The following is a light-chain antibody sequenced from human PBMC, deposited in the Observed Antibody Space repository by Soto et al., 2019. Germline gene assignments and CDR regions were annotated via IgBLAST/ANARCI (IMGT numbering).Light chain of an antibody. CDR1: QSVSSSY. Sequence: MVLTQSPGTLCFSAGVSGTLSCGASQSVSSSYLAWYQQKPGQAPRLLIYGASSRATDIPDRFSGSGSGTDFTLTISSLEPEDFAAYYCQQHDSYPWTFGQGTKVDIK. V-gene: IGKV3-20*01. CDR3: QQHDSYPWT. J-gene: IGKJ1*01. CDR2: GAS.